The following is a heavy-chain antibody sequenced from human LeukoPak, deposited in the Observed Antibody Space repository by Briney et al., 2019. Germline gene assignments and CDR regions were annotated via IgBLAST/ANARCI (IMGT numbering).Heavy chain of an antibody. J-gene: IGHJ4*02. D-gene: IGHD2-15*01. CDR1: GGSISSSSYY. CDR3: ARDGRCSGGSCSSYFDY. CDR2: IYYSGST. V-gene: IGHV4-39*07. Sequence: PSETLSLTCTVSGGSISSSSYYWGWIRQPPGKGLEWIGSIYYSGSTYYNPSLKSRVTISVDTSKNQFSLKLSSVTAADTAVYYCARDGRCSGGSCSSYFDYWGQGTLVTVSS.